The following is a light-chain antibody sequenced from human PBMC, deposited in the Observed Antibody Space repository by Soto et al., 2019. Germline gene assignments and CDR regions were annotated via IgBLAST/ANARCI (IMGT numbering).Light chain of an antibody. CDR1: SSNIGAGYD. J-gene: IGLJ2*01. CDR2: GNS. Sequence: QSVLTQPPSVSGAPGQRVTISCTGSSSNIGAGYDVHWYQPLPGTAPKLLIYGNSNRPSGVPDRFSGSKSGTSASLAITGLQAEDEADYYCQSYDSSLSHVVFGGGTKVTVL. CDR3: QSYDSSLSHVV. V-gene: IGLV1-40*01.